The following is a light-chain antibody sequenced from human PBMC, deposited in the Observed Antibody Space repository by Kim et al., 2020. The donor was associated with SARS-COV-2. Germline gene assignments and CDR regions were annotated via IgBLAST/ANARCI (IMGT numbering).Light chain of an antibody. CDR2: GAS. Sequence: SVSPGERATRSFRASHSISSTLAWYQQKPGQAPRLLIYGASTRATGIPARFSGSGSGTEFTLTISSLQSEDFAVYSCQQYNDWGTFGQGTKVEIK. J-gene: IGKJ1*01. V-gene: IGKV3-15*01. CDR3: QQYNDWGT. CDR1: HSISST.